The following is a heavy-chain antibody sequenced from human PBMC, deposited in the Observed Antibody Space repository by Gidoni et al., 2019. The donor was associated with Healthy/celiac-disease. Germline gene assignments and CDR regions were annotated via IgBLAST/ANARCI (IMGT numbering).Heavy chain of an antibody. D-gene: IGHD3-10*01. Sequence: QVQLVQSGPEVKTPGAPVKVSCKVSGYALSDLFMHWVRRAPGKGLEWMGTFNPEDGGTVYAQSFQGRVTMTADSSTDTAYMELSSLRSEDTAVYYCATDYSGSGGDVWGQGTTVTVSS. CDR2: FNPEDGGT. CDR1: GYALSDLF. J-gene: IGHJ6*02. CDR3: ATDYSGSGGDV. V-gene: IGHV1-24*01.